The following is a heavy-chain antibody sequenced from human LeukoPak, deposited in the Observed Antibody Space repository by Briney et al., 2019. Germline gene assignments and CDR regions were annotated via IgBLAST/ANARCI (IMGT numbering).Heavy chain of an antibody. Sequence: SETLSLTCTVSGYSISSGYYWGWIRQTPGKGLEWIGNIFYSGGTYYSPSLTSRVTISLDTSRNQSSLKLNSVTAADTAVYYCAKSNGYGLVDIWGQGTMVTVSS. V-gene: IGHV4-38-2*02. CDR2: IFYSGGT. D-gene: IGHD3-10*01. CDR3: AKSNGYGLVDI. CDR1: GYSISSGYY. J-gene: IGHJ3*02.